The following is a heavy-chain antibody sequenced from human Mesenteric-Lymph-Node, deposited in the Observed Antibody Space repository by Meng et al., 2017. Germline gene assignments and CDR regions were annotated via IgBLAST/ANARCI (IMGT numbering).Heavy chain of an antibody. CDR2: IYHSRST. D-gene: IGHD3-22*01. CDR3: ARDRSEYYYDSSGFPFIFEEFDP. CDR1: GYSTSSGYY. Sequence: SETLSLTCTVSGYSTSSGYYWGWIRQPPGKGLEWIGSIYHSRSTYHNPYLESLDTISIDTSKNQSSLKQSSVTAAETAVYYCARDRSEYYYDSSGFPFIFEEFDPWGQGTLVTVSS. V-gene: IGHV4-38-2*02. J-gene: IGHJ5*02.